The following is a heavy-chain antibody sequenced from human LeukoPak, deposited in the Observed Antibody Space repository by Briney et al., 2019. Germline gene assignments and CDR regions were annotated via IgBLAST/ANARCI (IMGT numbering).Heavy chain of an antibody. D-gene: IGHD6-6*01. CDR1: GFTFSSYA. CDR2: ISGSGGKT. J-gene: IGHJ5*02. V-gene: IGHV3-23*01. CDR3: AKGQSSTSSKWFDP. Sequence: PGGSLRLSCAASGFTFSSYAMSWVPQAPGKGPEWVSTISGSGGKTYYADAVKGRFTISRDNSENTLYLQMHSPRAEDTALYYCAKGQSSTSSKWFDPWGQGTVVTVSS.